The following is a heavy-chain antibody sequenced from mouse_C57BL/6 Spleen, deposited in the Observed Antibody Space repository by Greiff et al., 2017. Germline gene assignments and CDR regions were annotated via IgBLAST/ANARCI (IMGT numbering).Heavy chain of an antibody. CDR1: GYTFTSYW. CDR3: ARRGFYGSDWYCDV. J-gene: IGHJ1*03. Sequence: VQLVESGAELVKPGASVKMSCKASGYTFTSYWITWVKQRPGQGLEWIGDIYPGSGSTNYNEKFKSKATLTVDTSSSTAYMQLSSLTSEDSAVYYCARRGFYGSDWYCDVWGTGTTVTVSS. CDR2: IYPGSGST. V-gene: IGHV1-55*01. D-gene: IGHD1-1*01.